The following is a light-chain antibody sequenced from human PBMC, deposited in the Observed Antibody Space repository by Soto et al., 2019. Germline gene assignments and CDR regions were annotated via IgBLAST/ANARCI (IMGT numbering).Light chain of an antibody. V-gene: IGKV3-15*01. Sequence: EIVMTQFPATLSVSPGERATLSCMASHYIYSNVAWFQQRPGQAPRLLIYRASTRATGTPARFTGSGSGTEFTLTITSLQSEDFALYYCQQYHNLWTFGQGTKVDIK. J-gene: IGKJ1*01. CDR2: RAS. CDR1: HYIYSN. CDR3: QQYHNLWT.